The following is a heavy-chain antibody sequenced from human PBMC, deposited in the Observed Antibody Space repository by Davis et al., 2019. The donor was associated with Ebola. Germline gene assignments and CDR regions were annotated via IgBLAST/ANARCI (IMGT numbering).Heavy chain of an antibody. CDR2: IYPADSDT. J-gene: IGHJ3*02. CDR3: ARRGLERVGDAFDI. Sequence: GESLKISCKGSGYSFSTSWIGWVRQMPGKGLEWMGIIYPADSDTRYNPSFQGQVTISADKSLSTAYLQWSSLKASDTAMYYCARRGLERVGDAFDIWGQGTMVTVSS. CDR1: GYSFSTSW. D-gene: IGHD1-1*01. V-gene: IGHV5-51*01.